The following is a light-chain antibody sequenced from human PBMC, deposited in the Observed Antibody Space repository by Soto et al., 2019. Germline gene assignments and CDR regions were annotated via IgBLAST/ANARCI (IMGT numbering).Light chain of an antibody. V-gene: IGKV3D-15*01. J-gene: IGKJ4*01. Sequence: EIMLTTSPATLSLPHEERVTLSCRASQSVGSNLAWYQQTPGQAPRLLIYGASTRATGIPARFSGSGSGTEFTLTISSLQSEDFAVYYCQQDNSWPLTFGGGTNVDIK. CDR1: QSVGSN. CDR3: QQDNSWPLT. CDR2: GAS.